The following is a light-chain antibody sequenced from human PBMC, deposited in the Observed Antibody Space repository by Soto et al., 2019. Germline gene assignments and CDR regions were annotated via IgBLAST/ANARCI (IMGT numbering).Light chain of an antibody. V-gene: IGKV1-39*01. CDR3: QQSHMTPLT. CDR2: AAT. J-gene: IGKJ4*01. CDR1: QSISSH. Sequence: DIQMTQSPSSLSASEGDRVTITCRASQSISSHLNWYQQQPGKAPKLLIFAATFLQGGVPSRFSGSGSGTDFTLTISSLQSEDSATYFCQQSHMTPLTFGGGTKVDI.